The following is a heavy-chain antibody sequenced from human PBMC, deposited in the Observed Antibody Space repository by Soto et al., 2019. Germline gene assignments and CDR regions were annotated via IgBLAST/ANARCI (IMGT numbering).Heavy chain of an antibody. D-gene: IGHD2-2*01. CDR3: SKTGHIVLVPAGKYWLDS. J-gene: IGHJ5*01. CDR1: GFTFSSYA. V-gene: IGHV3-23*01. CDR2: ISGSGGST. Sequence: GGSLRLSCVASGFTFSSYAVSWVRQAPGKGLEWISAISGSGGSTYYADSVKGRFTISRDNSKNTVFLQVNSLRAEDTAIYYFSKTGHIVLVPAGKYWLDSWGQGTLVTVSS.